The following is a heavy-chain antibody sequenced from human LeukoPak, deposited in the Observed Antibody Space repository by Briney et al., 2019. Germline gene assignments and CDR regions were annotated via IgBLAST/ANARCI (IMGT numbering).Heavy chain of an antibody. CDR2: ISGSGGST. CDR3: AKDGYDYDYYYMDV. D-gene: IGHD1-1*01. Sequence: GGSLRLSCAASGFTFSSYAMSWVRQAPGEGLEWVSAISGSGGSTYYADSVKGRFTISRDNSKNTLYLQMNSLRAEDTAVYYCAKDGYDYDYYYMDVWGKGTTVTVSS. J-gene: IGHJ6*03. CDR1: GFTFSSYA. V-gene: IGHV3-23*01.